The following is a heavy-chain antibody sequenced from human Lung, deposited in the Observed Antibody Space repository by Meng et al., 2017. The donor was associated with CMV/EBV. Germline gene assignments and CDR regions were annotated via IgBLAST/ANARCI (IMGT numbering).Heavy chain of an antibody. D-gene: IGHD2-2*01. CDR2: ISGSRSTI. V-gene: IGHV3-11*01. Sequence: SCASSGFTFSDYYMRWIRQAPGKGLEWVSYISGSRSTIYYGDSVKGRFTISRDNAKNSLYLQMNSLRAEDTAVYYCARVDYQTNRGRWFDPLGQGXLVTVSS. CDR3: ARVDYQTNRGRWFDP. CDR1: GFTFSDYY. J-gene: IGHJ5*02.